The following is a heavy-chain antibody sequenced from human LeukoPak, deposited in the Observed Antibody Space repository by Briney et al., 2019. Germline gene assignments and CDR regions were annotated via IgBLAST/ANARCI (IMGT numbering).Heavy chain of an antibody. J-gene: IGHJ3*02. Sequence: PSGTLCLTCAASGGSISSYYWSWIRQPPGKGLEYVAYIYYSGNTNSNASLNSRVTISVDTSKNQFSLQLSSVTAADTAVYYCAKDYYSYSRGSWAFDIWGQGTMVTVSS. CDR1: GGSISSYY. CDR3: AKDYYSYSRGSWAFDI. CDR2: IYYSGNT. V-gene: IGHV4-59*12. D-gene: IGHD3-22*01.